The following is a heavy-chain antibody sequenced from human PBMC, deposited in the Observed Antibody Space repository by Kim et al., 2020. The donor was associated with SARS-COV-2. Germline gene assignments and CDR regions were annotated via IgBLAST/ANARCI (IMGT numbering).Heavy chain of an antibody. V-gene: IGHV1-69*13. CDR3: ARVIVVVPAAIGGWFDP. J-gene: IGHJ5*02. D-gene: IGHD2-2*01. Sequence: SVKVSCKASGGTFSSYAISWVRQAPGQGLEWMGGIIPIFGTANYAQKFQGRVTITADESTSTAYMELSSLRSEDTAVYYCARVIVVVPAAIGGWFDPWGQGTLVTVSS. CDR1: GGTFSSYA. CDR2: IIPIFGTA.